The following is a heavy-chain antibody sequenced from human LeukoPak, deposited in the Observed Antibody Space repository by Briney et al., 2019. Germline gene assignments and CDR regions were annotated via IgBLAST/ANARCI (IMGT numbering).Heavy chain of an antibody. Sequence: GGSLRLSCTASGFTFSSYWMHWVRQAPGKGLVWVSRINSDGTNTNYADFVKGRFTISRDNARNTLYLQMNSLGADDTAVYYCARDAYPRSDYDAFDIWGQGTMVTVSS. CDR1: GFTFSSYW. D-gene: IGHD3-16*01. J-gene: IGHJ3*02. V-gene: IGHV3-74*01. CDR2: INSDGTNT. CDR3: ARDAYPRSDYDAFDI.